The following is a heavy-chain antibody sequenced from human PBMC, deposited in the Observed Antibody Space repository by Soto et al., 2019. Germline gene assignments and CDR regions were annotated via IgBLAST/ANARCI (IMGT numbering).Heavy chain of an antibody. V-gene: IGHV4-59*01. Sequence: PSETLSLTCTVSGGSISSYYWSWIRQPPGKGLEWIGYIYYSGSTNYNPSLKSRVTISVDTSKNQFSLKLSSVTAADTAVYYCARNRDYYDSSGYYSNWFDPWGQGTLVTVSS. CDR3: ARNRDYYDSSGYYSNWFDP. CDR1: GGSISSYY. D-gene: IGHD3-22*01. CDR2: IYYSGST. J-gene: IGHJ5*02.